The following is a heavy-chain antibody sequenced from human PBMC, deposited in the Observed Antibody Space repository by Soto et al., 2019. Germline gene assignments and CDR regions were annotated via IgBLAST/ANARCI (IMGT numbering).Heavy chain of an antibody. CDR2: IRNRPNSYTT. D-gene: IGHD3-10*01. J-gene: IGHJ4*02. V-gene: IGHV3-72*01. Sequence: GGSLRLTCAASGFTFSDHYMDWVRQAPGKGLEWVGRIRNRPNSYTTQYAASVKGRFAVLRDDSENLVYLQMNDLKTEDTAVYYCVRDSGRGFYFDYWGQGAQVTVSS. CDR1: GFTFSDHY. CDR3: VRDSGRGFYFDY.